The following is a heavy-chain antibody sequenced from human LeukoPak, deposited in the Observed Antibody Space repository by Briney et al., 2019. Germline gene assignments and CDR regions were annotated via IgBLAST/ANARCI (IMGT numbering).Heavy chain of an antibody. V-gene: IGHV4-34*01. CDR2: INHSGST. J-gene: IGHJ6*04. D-gene: IGHD3-10*01. CDR3: ARGSVLLWFGELSHGMDV. CDR1: GGSFSGYY. Sequence: SETLSLTCAGYGGSFSGYYWSWIRQPPGKGLEWIGEINHSGSTNYNPSLKSRVTISVDTSKNQFSLKLSSVTAADTAVYYCARGSVLLWFGELSHGMDVWGKGTTVTVSS.